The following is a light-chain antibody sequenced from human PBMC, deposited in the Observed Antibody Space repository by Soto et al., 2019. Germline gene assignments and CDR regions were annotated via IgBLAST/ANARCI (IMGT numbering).Light chain of an antibody. V-gene: IGKV1-5*03. CDR3: QQYKSYSRT. Sequence: DIQMTQSPSTLSASVGHRVTITCRASESISSWLAWYQQKKGKAPKILIYKASNLESGVPSRFSGSGYGTEFNLTISSLQTDDFATYYCQQYKSYSRTFGQGTKVDIK. CDR1: ESISSW. J-gene: IGKJ1*01. CDR2: KAS.